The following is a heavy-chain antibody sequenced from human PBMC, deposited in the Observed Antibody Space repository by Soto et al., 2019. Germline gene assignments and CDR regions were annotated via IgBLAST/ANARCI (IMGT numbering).Heavy chain of an antibody. V-gene: IGHV1-18*01. CDR3: ARVKGLDYIWGSYRPDAFDI. D-gene: IGHD3-16*02. CDR2: ISAYNGNT. J-gene: IGHJ3*02. CDR1: GYTFTSYG. Sequence: QVQLVQSGAEVKKPGASVKVSCKASGYTFTSYGISWVRQAPGQGLEWMGWISAYNGNTNYAQKLQGRVTMTTDTSTSTAYMELRSLRSDDTAVYYCARVKGLDYIWGSYRPDAFDIWGQGTMVTVSS.